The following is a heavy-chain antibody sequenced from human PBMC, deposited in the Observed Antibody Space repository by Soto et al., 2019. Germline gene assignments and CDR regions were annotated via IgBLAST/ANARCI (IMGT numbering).Heavy chain of an antibody. V-gene: IGHV1-69*13. CDR3: ARDLEFRDGNISHLDF. D-gene: IGHD3-10*01. CDR2: IIPIFGTP. CDR1: GGTISSHV. Sequence: SANASSKASGGTISSHVFNCVRQTPRQGLEWMGGIIPIFGTPNYAQKFQGRVTITADESTSTVHMELNSLRSEDTAVYYCARDLEFRDGNISHLDFWGQGTLVTVSS. J-gene: IGHJ4*02.